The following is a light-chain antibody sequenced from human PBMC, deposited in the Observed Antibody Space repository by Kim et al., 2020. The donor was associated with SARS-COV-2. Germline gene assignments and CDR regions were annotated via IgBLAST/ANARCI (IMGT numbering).Light chain of an antibody. CDR2: GAA. CDR1: RPGSITC. Sequence: GAPPCRSSRAGRPGSITCLAWYPQKRGRPPRHLFSGAATSTAGSPDRFSGSGAGTDFTLTISRLEPEDYAVYYCHQFGSSFGQGTKVDIK. V-gene: IGKV3-20*01. J-gene: IGKJ1*01. CDR3: HQFGSS.